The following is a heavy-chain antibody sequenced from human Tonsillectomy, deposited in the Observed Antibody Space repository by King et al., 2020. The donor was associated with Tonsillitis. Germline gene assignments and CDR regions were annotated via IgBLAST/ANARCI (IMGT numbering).Heavy chain of an antibody. CDR1: GFTFSSYA. V-gene: IGHV3-23*04. CDR3: AKYAVNYYVAGSYYSDRFDY. J-gene: IGHJ4*02. Sequence: VQLVESGGGLVQPGGSLRLSCAASGFTFSSYAMSWVRQAPGKGLEWVSGISGSGGSTYYADSMKGRFTISRDNSKNTLYLQMNSLRADDTAVYYCAKYAVNYYVAGSYYSDRFDYWGQGTLVTVSS. D-gene: IGHD3-10*01. CDR2: ISGSGGST.